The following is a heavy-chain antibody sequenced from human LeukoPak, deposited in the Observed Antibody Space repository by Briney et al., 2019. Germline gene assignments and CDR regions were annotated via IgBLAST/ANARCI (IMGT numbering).Heavy chain of an antibody. CDR3: ARHLYVWGSYRP. J-gene: IGHJ5*02. CDR1: GGSFSGYY. CDR2: INHSGST. Sequence: ASETLSLTCAVYGGSFSGYYWSWIRQPPGKGLEWIGEINHSGSTNYNPSLKGRVTISVDTSKNQFSLKLSSVTAADTAVYYCARHLYVWGSYRPWGQGTLVTVSS. V-gene: IGHV4-34*01. D-gene: IGHD3-16*02.